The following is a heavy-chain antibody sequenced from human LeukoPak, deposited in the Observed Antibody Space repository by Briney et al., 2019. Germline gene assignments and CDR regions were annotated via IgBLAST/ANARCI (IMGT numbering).Heavy chain of an antibody. CDR3: ARVGRLRNDY. CDR1: GGSFSGYY. V-gene: IGHV4-34*01. J-gene: IGHJ4*02. Sequence: PSETLSLTCAVYGGSFSGYYWSWIRQPPGKGLEWIGEINHSGSTNYNPSLKSQVTISVDTSKNQFSLKLSSVTAADTAVYYCARVGRLRNDYWGQGTLVTVSS. D-gene: IGHD4-17*01. CDR2: INHSGST.